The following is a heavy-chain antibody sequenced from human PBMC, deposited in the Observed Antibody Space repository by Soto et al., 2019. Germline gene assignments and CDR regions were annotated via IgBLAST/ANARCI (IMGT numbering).Heavy chain of an antibody. Sequence: GGSLRLSCAASGFTFSDYYMSWIRQAPGKGLEWVSYISSSGNIIYYADSVKGRFTISRDNAKNSLYLQMDSLRAEDTAVYYCARDLTYYDSGGYFDYWGQGTLVTVPQ. V-gene: IGHV3-11*01. J-gene: IGHJ4*02. D-gene: IGHD3-22*01. CDR3: ARDLTYYDSGGYFDY. CDR2: ISSSGNII. CDR1: GFTFSDYY.